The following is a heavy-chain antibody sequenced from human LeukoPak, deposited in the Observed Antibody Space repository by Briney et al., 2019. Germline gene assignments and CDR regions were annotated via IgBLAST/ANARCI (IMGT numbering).Heavy chain of an antibody. J-gene: IGHJ4*02. CDR3: ARAYQWVSL. CDR2: IKQDGSEK. CDR1: GFTFSSYW. Sequence: GGSLRLSCAASGFTFSSYWMSWVRQAPGKGLEWVANIKQDGSEKYYADSVKGRFAISTDDSKNTLYLQMNSLRAEDTAVYYCARAYQWVSLWGQGSLVTVSS. D-gene: IGHD1-26*01. V-gene: IGHV3-7*03.